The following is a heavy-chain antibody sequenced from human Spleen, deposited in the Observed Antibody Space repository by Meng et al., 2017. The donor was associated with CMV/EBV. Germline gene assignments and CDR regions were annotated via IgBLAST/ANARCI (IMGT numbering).Heavy chain of an antibody. J-gene: IGHJ4*02. CDR3: ARALPGTFGY. D-gene: IGHD6-13*01. CDR2: IYPKTGAT. Sequence: KVSCKASGFSFTCYYIHWVRQAPGQGLEWMGRIYPKTGATDYAQRFQGRVTMTRDTSISTAYMELSSLTSDDTAVYYCARALPGTFGYWGQGTLVTVSS. V-gene: IGHV1-2*06. CDR1: GFSFTCYY.